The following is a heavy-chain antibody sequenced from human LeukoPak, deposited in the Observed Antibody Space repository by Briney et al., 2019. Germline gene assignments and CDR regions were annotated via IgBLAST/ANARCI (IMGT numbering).Heavy chain of an antibody. D-gene: IGHD3-9*01. CDR3: ASMGYFDWSSPFDY. J-gene: IGHJ4*02. Sequence: PSETPSLTCAVYGGSFSGYYWSWIRQPPGKGLEWIGEINHSGSTNYNPSLKSRVTISVDTSKNQFSLKLSSVTAADTAVYYCASMGYFDWSSPFDYWGQGTLVTVSS. CDR1: GGSFSGYY. CDR2: INHSGST. V-gene: IGHV4-34*01.